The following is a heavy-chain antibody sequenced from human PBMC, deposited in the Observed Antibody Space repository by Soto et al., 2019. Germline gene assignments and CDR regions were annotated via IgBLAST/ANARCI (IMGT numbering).Heavy chain of an antibody. Sequence: ASVKVSCKASGYTFTGYYMHWVRQAPGQGLEWMGWINPNSGGTNYAQKFQGRVTMTRDTSISTAYMELSRLRSDDTAVYYCARDHKPPNWNDVGWFDPWGQGTLVTVS. D-gene: IGHD1-20*01. J-gene: IGHJ5*02. CDR1: GYTFTGYY. CDR2: INPNSGGT. CDR3: ARDHKPPNWNDVGWFDP. V-gene: IGHV1-2*02.